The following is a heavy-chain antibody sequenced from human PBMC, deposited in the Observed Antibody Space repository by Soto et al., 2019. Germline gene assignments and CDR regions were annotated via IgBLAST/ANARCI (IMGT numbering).Heavy chain of an antibody. CDR2: TYSSGRT. V-gene: IGHV4-31*03. CDR3: ARFAKEENPKVGSWYYFDY. CDR1: GGSISSGGYF. J-gene: IGHJ4*02. Sequence: QVQLQESGPGLVKPSQTLSLTCTVSGGSISSGGYFWSWVPQPPGKGLGGLGNTYSSGRTSYNPSLKSRVTISVDTSKNQFSLKLSSVTAADTAVYYCARFAKEENPKVGSWYYFDYWGPGTRVSVSS. D-gene: IGHD6-13*01.